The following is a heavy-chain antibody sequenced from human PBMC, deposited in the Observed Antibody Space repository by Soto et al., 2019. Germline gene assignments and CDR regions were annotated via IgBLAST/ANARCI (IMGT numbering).Heavy chain of an antibody. V-gene: IGHV3-21*01. Sequence: PGGSLRLSCAASGVTFSSYSMNWVRQAPGKGLEWVSSISSSSSYIYYADSVKGRFTISRDNAKNSLYLQMNSLRAEDTAVYYCAVTQKALFDYWGQGTLVTVSS. J-gene: IGHJ4*02. D-gene: IGHD3-16*02. CDR1: GVTFSSYS. CDR3: AVTQKALFDY. CDR2: ISSSSSYI.